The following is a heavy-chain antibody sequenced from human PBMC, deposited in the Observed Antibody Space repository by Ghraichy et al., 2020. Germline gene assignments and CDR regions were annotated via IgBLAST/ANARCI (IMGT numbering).Heavy chain of an antibody. D-gene: IGHD6-25*01. Sequence: GGSLRLSCAASGFTVINNLMTWVRQAPGKGLEWVALIYSGGTTSYADSVKGRFTLSRDSSKNTVYLQMNSLRVDDTAVYYCARGGSSSEAGSWGQGTLVTVSS. CDR2: IYSGGTT. J-gene: IGHJ5*02. CDR1: GFTVINNL. V-gene: IGHV3-66*01. CDR3: ARGGSSSEAGS.